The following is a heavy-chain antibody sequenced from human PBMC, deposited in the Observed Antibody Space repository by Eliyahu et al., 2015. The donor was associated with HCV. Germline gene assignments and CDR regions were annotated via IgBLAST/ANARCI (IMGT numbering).Heavy chain of an antibody. CDR3: VRHGYCGSSGCFYGMDV. J-gene: IGHJ6*02. CDR2: MHPGDSDT. D-gene: IGHD2-2*03. CDR1: GSTXNXYW. Sequence: VQLVQSGAEVKKPGESLKISCXGSGSTXNXYWIGWVXXXPGXRLGGRGIMHPGDSDTRYSPSFQGQVTISADKSDSTVYLQWSSLKASDTAMYYCVRHGYCGSSGCFYGMDVWGQGTTVTVS. V-gene: IGHV5-51*01.